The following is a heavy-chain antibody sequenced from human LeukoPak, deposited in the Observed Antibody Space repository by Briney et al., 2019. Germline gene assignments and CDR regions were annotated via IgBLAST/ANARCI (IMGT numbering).Heavy chain of an antibody. D-gene: IGHD5-24*01. CDR2: IYYSGST. Sequence: PSETLSLTCTVSGGSISSSSYYWGWIRQPPGKGLEWIGSIYYSGSTYYNPSLKSRVTISVDTSKNQFSLKLSSVTAADTAVYYCARVEMATIPRWGQGTLVTVSS. CDR3: ARVEMATIPR. V-gene: IGHV4-39*07. J-gene: IGHJ4*02. CDR1: GGSISSSSYY.